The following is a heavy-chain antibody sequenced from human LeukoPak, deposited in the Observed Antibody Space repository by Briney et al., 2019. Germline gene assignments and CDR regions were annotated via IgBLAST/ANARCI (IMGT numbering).Heavy chain of an antibody. Sequence: GSLRLFLSASGFTLCNFGMNLVRQAPGPGLEWVSVISAAGVTYYADSLKGRFTISRDNSKNTLYLQMDSLRVEDTAVYYCGKANDDYYFDYWGQGTLVTVSS. V-gene: IGHV3-23*01. CDR3: GKANDDYYFDY. D-gene: IGHD1-1*01. J-gene: IGHJ4*02. CDR1: GFTLCNFG. CDR2: ISAAGVT.